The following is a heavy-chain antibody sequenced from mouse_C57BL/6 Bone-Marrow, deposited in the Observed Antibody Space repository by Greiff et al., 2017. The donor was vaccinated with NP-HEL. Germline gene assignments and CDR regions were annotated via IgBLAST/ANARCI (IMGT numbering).Heavy chain of an antibody. CDR2: ISDGGSYT. J-gene: IGHJ2*01. CDR1: GFTFSSYA. D-gene: IGHD1-1*01. Sequence: EVQRVESGGGLVKPGGSLKLSCAASGFTFSSYAMSWVRQTPEKRLEWVATISDGGSYTYYPDNVKGRFTISRNNAKNHLYLQMDHLKSDDTAMYCCARIFYNYYGFDYWGQGTTLTVSS. CDR3: ARIFYNYYGFDY. V-gene: IGHV5-4*01.